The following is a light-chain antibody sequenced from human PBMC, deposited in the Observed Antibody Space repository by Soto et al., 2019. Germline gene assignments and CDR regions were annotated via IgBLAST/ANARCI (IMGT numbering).Light chain of an antibody. V-gene: IGKV1-5*01. CDR2: DAS. CDR3: QHYNSYPYT. J-gene: IGKJ2*01. CDR1: QSISTW. Sequence: DIQMTQSPSTLSASVVDRVTITCRASQSISTWLAWFQQKPGKAPDLLIYDASSLESGVPSRFSGSGSGTEFTLTISSLQPDDFATYYCQHYNSYPYTFGQGTKVDIK.